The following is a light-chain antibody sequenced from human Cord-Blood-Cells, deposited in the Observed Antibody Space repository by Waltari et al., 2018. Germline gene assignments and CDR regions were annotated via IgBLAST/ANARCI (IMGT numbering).Light chain of an antibody. CDR2: DDS. J-gene: IGLJ2*01. Sequence: SYVLTQPPSVSVATGKTARITRGGNNIGRKSVHWYQQKPGQAPVLVVYDDSDRPSGIPERFSGSNSGNTATLTISRVEAGDEADYYCQVWDSSSDHVVFGGGTKLTVL. CDR3: QVWDSSSDHVV. V-gene: IGLV3-21*03. CDR1: NIGRKS.